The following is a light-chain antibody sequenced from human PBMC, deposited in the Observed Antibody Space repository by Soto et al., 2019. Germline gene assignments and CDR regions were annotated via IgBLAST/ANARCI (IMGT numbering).Light chain of an antibody. CDR3: QQSYSTPYT. J-gene: IGKJ2*01. CDR1: QSISSY. Sequence: DIQMHQSPSSLSASVGDRVTITCRASQSISSYLNWYQQKPGKAPKLLIYAASNLQSGVPSRFSGSGSGTDFTLTISSLQPEDFATYYCQQSYSTPYTFGQGTKLEIK. CDR2: AAS. V-gene: IGKV1-39*01.